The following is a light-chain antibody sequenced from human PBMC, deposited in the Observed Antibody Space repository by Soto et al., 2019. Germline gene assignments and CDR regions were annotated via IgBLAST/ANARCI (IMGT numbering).Light chain of an antibody. CDR2: DIS. Sequence: QSVLTQPPSVSGAPGQRVTISCTGSSCNIGAGNDVPWYQQLPGTAPKLMIYDISNRPSGVPDRFSGSKSGTSASLAITGLQAEDEADYYCQSYASSLSVYVFGTGTKVTVL. CDR1: SCNIGAGND. CDR3: QSYASSLSVYV. V-gene: IGLV1-40*01. J-gene: IGLJ1*01.